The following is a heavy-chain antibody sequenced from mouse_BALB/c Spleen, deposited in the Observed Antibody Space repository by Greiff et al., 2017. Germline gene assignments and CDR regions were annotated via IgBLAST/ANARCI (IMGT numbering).Heavy chain of an antibody. CDR3: TRPYYGSSYGWYFDV. J-gene: IGHJ1*01. D-gene: IGHD1-1*01. V-gene: IGHV6-6*02. CDR1: GFTFSNYW. CDR2: IRLKSNNYAT. Sequence: EVKLVESGGGLVQPGGSMKLSCVASGFTFSNYWMNWVRQSPEKGLEWVAEIRLKSNNYATHYAESVKGRFTISRDDSKSSVYLQMNNLRAEDTGIDYCTRPYYGSSYGWYFDVWGAGTTVTVSS.